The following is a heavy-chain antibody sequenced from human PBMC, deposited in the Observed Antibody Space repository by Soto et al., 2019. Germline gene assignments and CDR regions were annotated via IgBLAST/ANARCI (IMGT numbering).Heavy chain of an antibody. D-gene: IGHD3-3*01. CDR3: AKDRTTFGVITQYFFDY. J-gene: IGHJ4*02. Sequence: EVQLLESGGGLVQPGGSLRLSCAASGFSFSNYAMSWVRQAPGKGLEWVSGISSSGRQTYYAASVKGRFTVLRDNSKNALFLQMSSLRAGDTAVYYCAKDRTTFGVITQYFFDYWGQGTLVAVSS. CDR1: GFSFSNYA. V-gene: IGHV3-23*01. CDR2: ISSSGRQT.